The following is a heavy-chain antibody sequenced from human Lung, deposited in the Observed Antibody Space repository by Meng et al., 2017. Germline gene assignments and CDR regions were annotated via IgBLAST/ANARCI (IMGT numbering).Heavy chain of an antibody. V-gene: IGHV3-15*01. CDR3: ATGAAAADH. Sequence: VQLVGSGGGLVKPGGSLRLFCVASGFSFTDAWMSWVRQAPGKGLEWVGRIKSNSDGGTTDYAAPVKGRFTISRDDSKNTLYLQMNSLITEDTAVYFCATGAAAADHWGQGTLVTVSS. CDR2: IKSNSDGGTT. D-gene: IGHD6-13*01. CDR1: GFSFTDAW. J-gene: IGHJ4*02.